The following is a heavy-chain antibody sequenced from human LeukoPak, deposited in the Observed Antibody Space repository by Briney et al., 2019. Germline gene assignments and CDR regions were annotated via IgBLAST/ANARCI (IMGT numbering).Heavy chain of an antibody. CDR2: HYHTGRI. CDR1: GGSISGTSYC. CDR3: ARDGSDDWGLFDN. D-gene: IGHD7-27*01. V-gene: IGHV4-39*07. Sequence: SETLSLTCSVSGGSISGTSYCWGWIRQPPGKGPEWIGSHYHTGRIYHNPSLNSRVTISVDTSKNQFSLKLSSVTDADTAVYYCARDGSDDWGLFDNWGRGTLVTVSS. J-gene: IGHJ4*02.